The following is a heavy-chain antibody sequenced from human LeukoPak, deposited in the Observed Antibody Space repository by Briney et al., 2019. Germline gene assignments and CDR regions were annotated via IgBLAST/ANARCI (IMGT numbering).Heavy chain of an antibody. CDR3: AKDHRQLLPIYYMDV. D-gene: IGHD2-2*01. CDR2: ISYDGSNK. V-gene: IGHV3-30*18. Sequence: PGGSLRLSCAASGFTFSSYGMHWVRQAPGKGLEWVAVISYDGSNKYYADSVKGRFTISRDNSKNTLYLQMNSLRAEDTAVYYCAKDHRQLLPIYYMDVWGKGTTVTASS. CDR1: GFTFSSYG. J-gene: IGHJ6*03.